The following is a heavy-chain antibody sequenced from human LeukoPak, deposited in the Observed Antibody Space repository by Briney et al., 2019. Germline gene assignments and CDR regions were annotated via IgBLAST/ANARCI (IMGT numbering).Heavy chain of an antibody. J-gene: IGHJ4*02. V-gene: IGHV3-53*01. Sequence: PGGSLRLSCAASGFTVSSNYMSWVRQAPGKGLEWVSIIYSGGSTFYADSVKGRFTISRDNAKNSLYLQMNSLRAEDTAVYYCARVKTVAGIDYWGQGTLVTVSS. D-gene: IGHD6-19*01. CDR2: IYSGGST. CDR1: GFTVSSNY. CDR3: ARVKTVAGIDY.